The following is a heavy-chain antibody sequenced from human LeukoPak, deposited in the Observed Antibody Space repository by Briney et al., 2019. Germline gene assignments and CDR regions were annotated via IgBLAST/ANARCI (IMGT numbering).Heavy chain of an antibody. V-gene: IGHV4-39*01. CDR3: ARGGTIFSSEYFQH. D-gene: IGHD3-9*01. CDR2: IYYSGSS. Sequence: PSETLSLTCTVSGGSISSSSYYWGWIRQPPGKGLEWIGSIYYSGSSFYNPSLKSRVTMFVDTSKNQFSLKLSSVTAADTAVYYCARGGTIFSSEYFQHWGQGTLVTVSS. CDR1: GGSISSSSYY. J-gene: IGHJ1*01.